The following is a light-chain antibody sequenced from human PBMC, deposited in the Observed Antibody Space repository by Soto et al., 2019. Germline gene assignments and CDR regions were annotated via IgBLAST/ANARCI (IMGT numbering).Light chain of an antibody. CDR2: GAS. Sequence: EIVLTQSPGTLSLSPGERATLSCRASQSVPNNYLAWYQQKSGQAPRRLIFGASFRAYGVPDRFSGSGSGTDFTLTISRLEPEDFAVYHCQQYGSSTTFGQGTKVEIK. CDR3: QQYGSSTT. V-gene: IGKV3-20*01. J-gene: IGKJ1*01. CDR1: QSVPNNY.